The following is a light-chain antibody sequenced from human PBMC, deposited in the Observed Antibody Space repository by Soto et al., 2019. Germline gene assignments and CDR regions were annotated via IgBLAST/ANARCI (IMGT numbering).Light chain of an antibody. Sequence: QSALTQPASVSGSRGQSITISCTGTSSDVGAYNFVSWYQQHPGKLPKLMIFDVSRRPSGVSDRFSGSKSGNTASLTISGLQAEDEADYYCCSYAGSSTYVFGSGTKLTVL. CDR2: DVS. CDR1: SSDVGAYNF. CDR3: CSYAGSSTYV. J-gene: IGLJ1*01. V-gene: IGLV2-14*03.